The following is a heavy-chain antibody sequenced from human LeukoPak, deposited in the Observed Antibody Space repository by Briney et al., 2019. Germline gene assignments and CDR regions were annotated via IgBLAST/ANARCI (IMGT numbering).Heavy chain of an antibody. J-gene: IGHJ4*02. CDR1: VFSLSSFA. D-gene: IGHD3-22*01. Sequence: GGSLRLSCVASVFSLSSFAMHWVRQAPGKGLEWVTILSSDGSTQNHAESVRGRFTVSRDDSKQTVYLQMNSLRREDTAIYYCARGAPRVVAFDHWGQGALVTVSS. CDR3: ARGAPRVVAFDH. CDR2: LSSDGSTQ. V-gene: IGHV3-30*04.